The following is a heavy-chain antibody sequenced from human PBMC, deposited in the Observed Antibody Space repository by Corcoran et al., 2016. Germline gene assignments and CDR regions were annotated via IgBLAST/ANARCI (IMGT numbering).Heavy chain of an antibody. J-gene: IGHJ6*02. CDR3: ARDLGVREVVVWGKGGNYYYGMDV. CDR1: GFTFSSYS. V-gene: IGHV3-48*02. D-gene: IGHD2-15*01. CDR2: ISSSSSTI. Sequence: EVQLVESGGGLVQPGGSLRLSCAASGFTFSSYSMNWVRQAPGKGLEWVSYISSSSSTIYYADSVKGRFTISRDNAKNSLYLQMNSLRDEDTAVYYCARDLGVREVVVWGKGGNYYYGMDVWGQGTTVTVSS.